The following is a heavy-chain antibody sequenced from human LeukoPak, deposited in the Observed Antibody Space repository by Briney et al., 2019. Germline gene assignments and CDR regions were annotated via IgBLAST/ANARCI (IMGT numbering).Heavy chain of an antibody. D-gene: IGHD2-15*01. CDR1: GGSISSYY. J-gene: IGHJ4*02. CDR2: IYTSGST. Sequence: SETLSLTCTVSGGSISSYYWSWIRQPAGKGLGWIGRIYTSGSTNYNPSLKSRVTMSVDTSKNQFSLKLSSVTAADTAVYYCAREGCSGGSCNFDYWGQGTLVTVSS. CDR3: AREGCSGGSCNFDY. V-gene: IGHV4-4*07.